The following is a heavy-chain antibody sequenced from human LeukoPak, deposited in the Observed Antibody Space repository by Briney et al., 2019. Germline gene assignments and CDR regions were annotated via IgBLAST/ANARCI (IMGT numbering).Heavy chain of an antibody. CDR1: GGTFSSYA. CDR3: AKNPSWLQSEYMDV. V-gene: IGHV1-69*05. CDR2: IIPSFGTA. D-gene: IGHD5-24*01. Sequence: VASVKVSCKASGGTFSSYAISWVRQAPGQGLEWMGGIIPSFGTANYAQKFQGRVTITTDESTSTAYMELSSLRSEDTAVYYCAKNPSWLQSEYMDVWGKGTTVTVSS. J-gene: IGHJ6*03.